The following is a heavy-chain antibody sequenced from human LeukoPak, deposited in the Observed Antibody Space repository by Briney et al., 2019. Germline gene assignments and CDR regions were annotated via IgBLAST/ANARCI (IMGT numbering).Heavy chain of an antibody. CDR2: GHYTGST. J-gene: IGHJ3*02. V-gene: IGHV4-59*01. Sequence: PSETLSLTCTVSGDSINSYYWNWIRQPPGKGLEWIGYGHYTGSTYYNPSLNSRVTISIGTSNNQFSLKLTSVTAADTAVYYCARGNVPLENIWGQGTMVTVSS. CDR1: GDSINSYY. CDR3: ARGNVPLENI. D-gene: IGHD1-1*01.